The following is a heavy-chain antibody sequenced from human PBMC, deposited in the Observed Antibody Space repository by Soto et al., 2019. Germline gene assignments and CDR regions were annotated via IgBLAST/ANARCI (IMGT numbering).Heavy chain of an antibody. CDR2: ISTYNGNT. J-gene: IGHJ4*02. V-gene: IGHV1-18*01. CDR1: GYTFTTYG. Sequence: QVQLVQSGAEVKKPGASVKVSCKASGYTFTTYGMSWVRQAPGQGLDWMGWISTYNGNTKYAERLQGRVTMTTDTTTSTAYMELRSLRSADTAVYYCARGPTDYYDNSGNSFLDYWGQGTLVTVSS. D-gene: IGHD3-22*01. CDR3: ARGPTDYYDNSGNSFLDY.